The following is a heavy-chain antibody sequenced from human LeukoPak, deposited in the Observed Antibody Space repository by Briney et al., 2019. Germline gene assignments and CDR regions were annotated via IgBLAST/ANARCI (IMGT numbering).Heavy chain of an antibody. Sequence: SETLSLTCAVSGDSISLYYWSWIRQPPGKGLEWIGYIEYSGSTSYNPSLKNRVTISIDRSKNYFSLFLSSVTAADTAVYYCARDLWLKSSKTWNYYGMDVWGQGTTVTVSS. J-gene: IGHJ6*02. CDR2: IEYSGST. CDR3: ARDLWLKSSKTWNYYGMDV. CDR1: GDSISLYY. V-gene: IGHV4-59*01. D-gene: IGHD3-9*01.